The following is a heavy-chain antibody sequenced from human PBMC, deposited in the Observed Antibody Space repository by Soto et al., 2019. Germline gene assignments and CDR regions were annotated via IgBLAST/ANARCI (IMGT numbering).Heavy chain of an antibody. J-gene: IGHJ5*02. CDR2: INPNSGGT. Sequence: AASVKVSCKAPGYTFTGYYMHWVRQAPGQGLEWMGWINPNSGGTNYAQKFQGRVTMTRDTSISTAYMELSRLRSDDTAVYYCARDSRNYRLSSRNWFDPWGQGTLVTVSS. CDR3: ARDSRNYRLSSRNWFDP. V-gene: IGHV1-2*02. CDR1: GYTFTGYY. D-gene: IGHD1-7*01.